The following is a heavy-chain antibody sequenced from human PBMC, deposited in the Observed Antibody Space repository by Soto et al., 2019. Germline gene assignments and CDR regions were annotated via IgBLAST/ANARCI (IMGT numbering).Heavy chain of an antibody. CDR3: ARDGSGYDSGDLYYYYGMDV. CDR2: IYYSGST. V-gene: IGHV4-61*01. CDR1: GGSLSGTIYH. J-gene: IGHJ6*02. Sequence: SGTLSLTCIVFGGSLSGTIYHWSWVRQPPGEGLVWIGYIYYSGSTNYNPSLKSRVTISVDTSKNQFSLKLSSVTAADTAVYYCARDGSGYDSGDLYYYYGMDVWGQGTTVTVSS. D-gene: IGHD5-12*01.